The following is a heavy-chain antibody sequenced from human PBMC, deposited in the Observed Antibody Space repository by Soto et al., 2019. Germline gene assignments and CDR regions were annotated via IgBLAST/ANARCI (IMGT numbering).Heavy chain of an antibody. J-gene: IGHJ3*02. CDR2: INPSGGST. Sequence: ASVKVSCKASGYTFTSYYMHWVRQAPGQGLEWMGIINPSGGSTSYAQKFQGRVTMTRDTSTSTVYMELSSLRSEDTAVYYCARGESSGWYQGRDAFDIWGQGTMVTVSS. CDR1: GYTFTSYY. CDR3: ARGESSGWYQGRDAFDI. D-gene: IGHD6-19*01. V-gene: IGHV1-46*03.